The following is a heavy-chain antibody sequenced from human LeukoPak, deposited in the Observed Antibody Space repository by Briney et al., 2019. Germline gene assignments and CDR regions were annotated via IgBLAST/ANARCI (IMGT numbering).Heavy chain of an antibody. CDR1: GGSFSSYY. V-gene: IGHV4-59*12. J-gene: IGHJ4*02. Sequence: SETLSLTCTVSGGSFSSYYWTWIRQPPGKGLEWTGYIDHGGSTNYNPSLRSRVTMSVDTSKNQFSLKLSSVTAADTAVYYCARGPTSRGVASDYWGQGTLVTVSS. D-gene: IGHD2-15*01. CDR2: IDHGGST. CDR3: ARGPTSRGVASDY.